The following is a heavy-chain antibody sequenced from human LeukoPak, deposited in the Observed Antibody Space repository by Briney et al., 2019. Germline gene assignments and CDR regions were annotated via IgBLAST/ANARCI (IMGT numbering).Heavy chain of an antibody. CDR1: GYTFTSYG. CDR2: ISAYNGST. J-gene: IGHJ5*02. D-gene: IGHD2-2*01. CDR3: ARDSPEIVVVPAANWFDP. Sequence: ASVKVSCKASGYTFTSYGISWVRQAPGQGLEWMGWISAYNGSTNYAQKLQGRVTMTTDTSTSTAYMELRSLRSDDTAVYYCARDSPEIVVVPAANWFDPWGQGTLVTVSS. V-gene: IGHV1-18*01.